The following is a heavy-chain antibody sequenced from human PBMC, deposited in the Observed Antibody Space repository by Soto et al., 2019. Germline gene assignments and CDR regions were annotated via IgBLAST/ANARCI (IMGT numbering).Heavy chain of an antibody. J-gene: IGHJ6*03. CDR2: IYYSGST. V-gene: IGHV4-59*01. CDR3: ARVPPGGDCSGGSCHYYYYYYMDV. D-gene: IGHD2-15*01. Sequence: SETLSLTCTVSGGSISSYYWSWIRQPPGKGLEWIGYIYYSGSTNYNPSLKSRVTISVDTSKNQFSLKLSSVTAADTAVYYCARVPPGGDCSGGSCHYYYYYYMDVWGKGTTVTVSS. CDR1: GGSISSYY.